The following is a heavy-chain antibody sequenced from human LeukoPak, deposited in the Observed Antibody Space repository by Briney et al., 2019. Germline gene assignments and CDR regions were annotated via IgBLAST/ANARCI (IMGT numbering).Heavy chain of an antibody. V-gene: IGHV3-21*01. J-gene: IGHJ5*02. CDR1: GFTFSSYW. CDR3: AREVNWFDP. CDR2: ISSSNSYI. Sequence: GGSLRLSSAASGFTFSSYWMHWVRQAPGKGLEWVSSISSSNSYIYYADSVKGRFTISRDNAKNSLYLQMNSLRAEDTAVYYCAREVNWFDPWGQGTLVTVSS.